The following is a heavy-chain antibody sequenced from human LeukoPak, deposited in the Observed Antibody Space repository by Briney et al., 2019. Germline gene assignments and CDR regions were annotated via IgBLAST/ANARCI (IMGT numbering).Heavy chain of an antibody. V-gene: IGHV1-24*01. CDR2: FDPEDGET. CDR1: GYTLTELS. Sequence: ASVKVSCKVSGYTLTELSMHWVRQAPGKGLEWMGGFDPEDGETIYAQKFQGRVTMTEDTSTDTAYMELSSLRSEDTAVYYCATSPRRELLLFFPEPHDAFDIWGQGTMVTVSS. J-gene: IGHJ3*02. D-gene: IGHD1-26*01. CDR3: ATSPRRELLLFFPEPHDAFDI.